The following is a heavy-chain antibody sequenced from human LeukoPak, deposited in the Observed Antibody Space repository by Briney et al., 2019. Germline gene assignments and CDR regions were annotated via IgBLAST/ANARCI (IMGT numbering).Heavy chain of an antibody. D-gene: IGHD6-19*01. CDR1: GFTFSSYS. V-gene: IGHV3-21*01. CDR2: ISSSSTYM. Sequence: GGSLRLSCAASGFTFSSYSMNWDGQAPGRGLEWISFISSSSTYMCYADSVKGRFTISRDNAKDSLYLQMNSLSAEDTAIYYCVRGSSGWYREFDYWGQGTLVTVSS. CDR3: VRGSSGWYREFDY. J-gene: IGHJ4*02.